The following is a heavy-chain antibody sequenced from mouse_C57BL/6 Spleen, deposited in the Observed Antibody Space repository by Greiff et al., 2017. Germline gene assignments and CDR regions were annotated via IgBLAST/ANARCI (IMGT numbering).Heavy chain of an antibody. Sequence: QVQLQQSGAELVKPGASVKISCKASGYAFSSYWMNWVKQRPGKGLEWIGQIYPGDGDTNYNGKFKGKATLTADKSSSTAYMQLSSLTSEDSAVYFCARWLLPPRYFDVWGTGTTVTVSS. D-gene: IGHD2-3*01. V-gene: IGHV1-80*01. J-gene: IGHJ1*03. CDR3: ARWLLPPRYFDV. CDR1: GYAFSSYW. CDR2: IYPGDGDT.